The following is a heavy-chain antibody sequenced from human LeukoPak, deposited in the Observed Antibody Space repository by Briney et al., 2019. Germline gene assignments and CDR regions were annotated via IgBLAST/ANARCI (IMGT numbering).Heavy chain of an antibody. V-gene: IGHV1-69*01. D-gene: IGHD3-10*01. CDR2: IIPIFGTA. CDR3: ARDSPMVRGLIGYFDL. Sequence: ASVKVSCKASGGTFSSYAISWVRQAPGQGLEWMGGIIPIFGTANYAQKFQGRVTITADESTSTAYMELSSLRSEDTAVYYCARDSPMVRGLIGYFDLWGRGTLVTVSS. J-gene: IGHJ2*01. CDR1: GGTFSSYA.